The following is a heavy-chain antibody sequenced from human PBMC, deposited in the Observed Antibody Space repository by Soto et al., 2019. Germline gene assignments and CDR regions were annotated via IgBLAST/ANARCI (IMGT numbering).Heavy chain of an antibody. CDR3: ARGPPNWGFDS. D-gene: IGHD7-27*01. CDR2: MSPNSGNT. CDR1: GYTFTSYD. J-gene: IGHJ4*01. V-gene: IGHV1-8*01. Sequence: QVQLVQSGAEVKKPGASMKVSCKPSGYTFTSYDINWVRQAPGQGLEWMGWMSPNSGNTGYAQKFQGRVTMTRSTSISTAYMDLSSLRSEDTAVYYCARGPPNWGFDSWGQGTLVIVSS.